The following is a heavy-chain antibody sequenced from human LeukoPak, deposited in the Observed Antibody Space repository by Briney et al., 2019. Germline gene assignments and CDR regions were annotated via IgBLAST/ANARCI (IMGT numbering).Heavy chain of an antibody. V-gene: IGHV1-2*02. CDR3: ARDQAYCGGDCYRSIYYYYYYMDV. J-gene: IGHJ6*03. CDR1: GYTFTGYY. Sequence: GASVKVSCKASGYTFTGYYMHWVRQAPGQGLEWMGWINPNSGGTNHAQKFQGRVNMTRDTSISTAYMELSRLRSDDTAVYYCARDQAYCGGDCYRSIYYYYYYMDVWGKGTTVTISS. CDR2: INPNSGGT. D-gene: IGHD2-21*02.